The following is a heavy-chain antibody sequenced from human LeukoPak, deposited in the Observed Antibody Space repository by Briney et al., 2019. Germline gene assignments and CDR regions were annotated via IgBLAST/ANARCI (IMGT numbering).Heavy chain of an antibody. V-gene: IGHV1-8*03. Sequence: ASVKVSCKASGYTFSNYDINWVRQATGQGLEWMGWMNPKSGNTGYSQKFQGRVLITRNTSMSTAYMELSSLSSEDTAVYYCARGRGYCSGSNCYNPFYYYYMDVWGKGTTVTVS. CDR1: GYTFSNYD. D-gene: IGHD2-15*01. CDR3: ARGRGYCSGSNCYNPFYYYYMDV. J-gene: IGHJ6*03. CDR2: MNPKSGNT.